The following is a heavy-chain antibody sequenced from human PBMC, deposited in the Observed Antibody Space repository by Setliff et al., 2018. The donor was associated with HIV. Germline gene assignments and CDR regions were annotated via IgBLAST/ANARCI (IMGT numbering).Heavy chain of an antibody. J-gene: IGHJ4*02. Sequence: PSETLSLTCTVSGGSISSGGYFWSWIRQLPGKGLEWNGYLYYSGSTFYNPSLKSRVSISVDTAKNQFSLKLTSVTAADTAIYFCARGALSLTMTKLLSFFDSWGQGTQVTVSS. D-gene: IGHD3-22*01. V-gene: IGHV4-31*03. CDR2: LYYSGST. CDR1: GGSISSGGYF. CDR3: ARGALSLTMTKLLSFFDS.